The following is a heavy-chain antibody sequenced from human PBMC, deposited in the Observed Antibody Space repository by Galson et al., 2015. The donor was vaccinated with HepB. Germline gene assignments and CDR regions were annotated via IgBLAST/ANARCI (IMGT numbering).Heavy chain of an antibody. CDR1: GFTFSTHA. V-gene: IGHV3-20*04. D-gene: IGHD5-12*01. J-gene: IGHJ4*02. CDR2: SNWNGGNT. Sequence: SLRLSCAASGFTFSTHAMSWVRQAPGKGLEWVAGSNWNGGNTGYADSVQGRFIISRDDAKNSLHLQMNSLRAEDTALYYCVRAGDSAGWEFEYWGQGTLVTVSS. CDR3: VRAGDSAGWEFEY.